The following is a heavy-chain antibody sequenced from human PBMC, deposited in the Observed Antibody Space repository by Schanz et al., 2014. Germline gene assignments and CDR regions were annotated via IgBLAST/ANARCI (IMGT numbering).Heavy chain of an antibody. J-gene: IGHJ3*02. V-gene: IGHV3-66*01. CDR3: ARGIITMVRGGDVGAFDI. CDR2: IYSGVST. Sequence: EVQLAESGGDLVQPGGSQRLSCAASGFIVSSTYMTWVRQAPGKGLEWVSIIYSGVSTYYADSVKGRFTISRDNSKNALYLQMDSLRAEDTAVYYCARGIITMVRGGDVGAFDIWGQGTMVTVSS. D-gene: IGHD3-10*01. CDR1: GFIVSSTY.